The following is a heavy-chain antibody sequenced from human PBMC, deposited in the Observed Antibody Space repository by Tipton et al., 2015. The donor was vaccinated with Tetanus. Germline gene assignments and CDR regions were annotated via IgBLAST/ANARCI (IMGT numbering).Heavy chain of an antibody. D-gene: IGHD6-6*01. CDR1: GASINAGGYL. J-gene: IGHJ4*01. CDR3: ARGLPREPFYLDY. V-gene: IGHV4-31*03. CDR2: IYYFTPRI. Sequence: TLSLTCNVSGASINAGGYLWTWVRQHPSQGLEWIGNIYYFTPRISHTPSLDGRVSISVDTSQNHFSLGLTSVTAADTAVYYCARGLPREPFYLDYWGQGHQVIVSS.